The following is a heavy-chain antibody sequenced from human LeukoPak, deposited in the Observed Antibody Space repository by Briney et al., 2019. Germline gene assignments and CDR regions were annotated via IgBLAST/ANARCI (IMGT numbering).Heavy chain of an antibody. Sequence: SETLSLTCAVYGGSFSGYYWSWIRQPPGKGLEWIGEINHSGSTNYNPSLKSRVTISVDTSKNQFSLKLSSVTAADTAVYYCARASPRIAVAGTRGGTRYYFDHWGQGTLVTISS. J-gene: IGHJ4*02. D-gene: IGHD6-19*01. CDR3: ARASPRIAVAGTRGGTRYYFDH. CDR2: INHSGST. CDR1: GGSFSGYY. V-gene: IGHV4-34*01.